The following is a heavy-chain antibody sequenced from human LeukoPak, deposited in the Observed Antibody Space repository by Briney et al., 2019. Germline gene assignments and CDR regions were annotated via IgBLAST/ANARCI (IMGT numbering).Heavy chain of an antibody. CDR1: GYTFTSYA. Sequence: ASVKVSCKASGYTFTSYAMNWVRQAPGQGLEWMGWINTNTGNPTYAQGFTGRFVFSLDTSVSTAYLQISSLKAEDTAVYYCAREQAAAGMWAFDIWGQGTMVTVSS. CDR2: INTNTGNP. CDR3: AREQAAAGMWAFDI. D-gene: IGHD6-13*01. V-gene: IGHV7-4-1*02. J-gene: IGHJ3*02.